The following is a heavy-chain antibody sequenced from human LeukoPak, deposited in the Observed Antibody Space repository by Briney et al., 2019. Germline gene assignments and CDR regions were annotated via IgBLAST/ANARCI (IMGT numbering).Heavy chain of an antibody. CDR3: ARVSVVVAAYDY. D-gene: IGHD2-15*01. CDR2: IHHSGST. V-gene: IGHV4-38-2*01. Sequence: SETLSLTCAVSGYSISSNYYWGWIRQPPGKGLEWIGSIHHSGSTYYNPFLKSRVTMSVDTSKNQFFLKLSSVTAADTAVYYCARVSVVVAAYDYWGQGTLVTVSS. J-gene: IGHJ4*02. CDR1: GYSISSNYY.